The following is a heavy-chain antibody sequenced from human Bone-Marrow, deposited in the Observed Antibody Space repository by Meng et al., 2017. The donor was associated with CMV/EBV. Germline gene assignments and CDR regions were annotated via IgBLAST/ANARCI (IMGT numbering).Heavy chain of an antibody. V-gene: IGHV4-39*06. J-gene: IGHJ4*02. Sequence: SETLSLTCTVSGGSISSSSYYWGWIRQPPGKGLEWIGSIYYSGSTYYNPSLKSRVTISVDTSKNQFPLKLSSVTAADTAVYYCARDEGGYYDYCGQASLVTASS. CDR2: IYYSGST. CDR3: ARDEGGYYDY. CDR1: GGSISSSSYY.